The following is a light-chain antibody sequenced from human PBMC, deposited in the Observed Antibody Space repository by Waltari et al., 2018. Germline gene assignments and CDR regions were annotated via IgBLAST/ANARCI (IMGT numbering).Light chain of an antibody. J-gene: IGLJ2*01. V-gene: IGLV2-14*03. CDR1: SSDVGTYNS. CDR3: SSQSSDNVVL. CDR2: DVS. Sequence: QSALTQPASVSGSPGQSITISCTGTSSDVGTYNSVSWYQDHPGQGPKVIIYDVSDRPSGVSARFSGSKSGSTASLTISGLQSEDEAAYYCSSQSSDNVVLFGGGTKVTVL.